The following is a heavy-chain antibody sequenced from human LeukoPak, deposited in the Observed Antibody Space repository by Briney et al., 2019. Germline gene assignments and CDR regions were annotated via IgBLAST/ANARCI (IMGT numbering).Heavy chain of an antibody. D-gene: IGHD3-10*01. CDR3: ASALNYYGPFDC. V-gene: IGHV3-30*03. Sequence: GRSLRLSCAASGFTFSSYGMHWVRQAPGKGLEWVAVISYDGSNKYYADSVKGRFTISRDNSKNTLYLQMNSLRAEDTAVYYCASALNYYGPFDCWGQGTLVTVSS. J-gene: IGHJ4*02. CDR2: ISYDGSNK. CDR1: GFTFSSYG.